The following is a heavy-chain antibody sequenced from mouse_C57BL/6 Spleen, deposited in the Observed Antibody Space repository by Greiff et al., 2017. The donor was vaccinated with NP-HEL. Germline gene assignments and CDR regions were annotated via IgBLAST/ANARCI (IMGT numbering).Heavy chain of an antibody. Sequence: EVQRVESGGGLVKPGGPLKLSCAASGFTFSSYAMSWVRQTPEKRLEWVATISDGGSYTYYPDNVKGRFTISRDNAKNNLYLQMSHLKSEDTAMYYCARGGIYYDYDEGNYYAMDYWGQGTSVTVSS. CDR2: ISDGGSYT. V-gene: IGHV5-4*01. D-gene: IGHD2-4*01. CDR3: ARGGIYYDYDEGNYYAMDY. CDR1: GFTFSSYA. J-gene: IGHJ4*01.